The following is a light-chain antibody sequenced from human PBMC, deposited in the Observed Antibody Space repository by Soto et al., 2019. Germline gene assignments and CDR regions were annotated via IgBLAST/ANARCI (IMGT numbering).Light chain of an antibody. J-gene: IGKJ1*01. Sequence: DIQMTQSPSTLSASVGDRVTITCRASQSIGNRLAWYQQKPGKAPNLLIYDASSLQSGVPSRFSGSGSGTDFILTISSLQPDDFATYYCQQYNSYSWTFGQGTKVEIK. CDR3: QQYNSYSWT. V-gene: IGKV1-5*01. CDR2: DAS. CDR1: QSIGNR.